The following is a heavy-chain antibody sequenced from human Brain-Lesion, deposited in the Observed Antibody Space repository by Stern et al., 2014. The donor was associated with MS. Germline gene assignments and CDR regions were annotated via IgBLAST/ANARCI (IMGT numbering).Heavy chain of an antibody. Sequence: VQLGESGAEVKKPGASVRASCEASGNSFTHFYIHWVRQAPGQGREWMGWSNPNSGGTKFAQKFQGWVTITRDTSMTTAYMEVTSLTSDDTAVYYCARGGRYYADYWGQGTLVTVSS. J-gene: IGHJ4*02. CDR3: ARGGRYYADY. D-gene: IGHD2-2*01. V-gene: IGHV1-2*04. CDR1: GNSFTHFY. CDR2: SNPNSGGT.